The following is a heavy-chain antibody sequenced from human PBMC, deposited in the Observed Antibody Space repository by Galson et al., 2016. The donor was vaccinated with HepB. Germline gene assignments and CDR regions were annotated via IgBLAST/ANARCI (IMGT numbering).Heavy chain of an antibody. J-gene: IGHJ4*02. V-gene: IGHV1-2*06. CDR2: INPNIGLT. Sequence: SVKVSCKASGYTFTEYYLHWVRQAPGQGLEWMGRINPNIGLTNIAQKFQGRDTLARDTSISTAYMEVSRLTSDDTAVYYCARSDKVEATFFGRRKGTAHCFFDYWGQGTLVTVSS. D-gene: IGHD1-26*01. CDR3: ARSDKVEATFFGRRKGTAHCFFDY. CDR1: GYTFTEYY.